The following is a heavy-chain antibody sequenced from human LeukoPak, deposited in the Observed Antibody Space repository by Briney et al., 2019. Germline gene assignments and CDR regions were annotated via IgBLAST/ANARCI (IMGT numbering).Heavy chain of an antibody. CDR1: GGSISSYY. V-gene: IGHV4-59*08. J-gene: IGHJ4*02. CDR3: ARHAAFAEYQSHLTHFDY. D-gene: IGHD2-2*01. CDR2: IYHSGST. Sequence: NPSETPSLTCTVSGGSISSYYWSWIRQPPGKRLEWIGYIYHSGSTNYNSSLKSRVTISVDTSKNQFSLKLSSVTAADTAVYYCARHAAFAEYQSHLTHFDYWGQGTLVTVSS.